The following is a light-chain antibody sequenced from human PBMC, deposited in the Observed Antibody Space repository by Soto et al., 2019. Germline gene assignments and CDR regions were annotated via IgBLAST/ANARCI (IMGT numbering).Light chain of an antibody. CDR3: SSYTTASTGV. CDR2: DVS. V-gene: IGLV2-14*01. Sequence: QSALTQPASVSGSPGQSITISCTGTITDVGSSNYVSWYKQHPGKAPKLMIYDVSNRPSGVSNRFSGSKSGNTASLTISGRQAEDEADYYCSSYTTASTGVFGGGTQLTVL. J-gene: IGLJ2*01. CDR1: ITDVGSSNY.